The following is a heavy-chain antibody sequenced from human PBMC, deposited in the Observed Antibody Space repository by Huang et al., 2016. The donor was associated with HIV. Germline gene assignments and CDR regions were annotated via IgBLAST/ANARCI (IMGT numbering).Heavy chain of an antibody. D-gene: IGHD3-22*01. CDR2: SSTHNGDT. V-gene: IGHV1-18*01. CDR3: ARDVLHSSDLPSPDASDI. J-gene: IGHJ3*02. CDR1: GYTFTTYG. Sequence: QVHLVQSGAEVKKPGASVKVSCKASGYTFTTYGLNWVRQAPGQGLEWMGWSSTHNGDTMYTENFQGRVTMSNDTTTSTAFVEVRSLRSDDTAVYYCARDVLHSSDLPSPDASDIWGQGTMVTVSS.